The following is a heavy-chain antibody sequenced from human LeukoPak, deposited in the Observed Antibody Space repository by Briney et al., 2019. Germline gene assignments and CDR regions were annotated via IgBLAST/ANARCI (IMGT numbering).Heavy chain of an antibody. CDR1: GFTFSSYA. CDR3: ARVVPGTGFFY. CDR2: ISGSGGST. Sequence: GGSLRLSCAASGFTFSSYAMSWVRQAPGKGLEWVSAISGSGGSTYYADSVKGRFTISRDNAKNSLYLQMNSLRAEDTAVYYCARVVPGTGFFYWGQGTLVTVSS. D-gene: IGHD2-8*02. J-gene: IGHJ4*02. V-gene: IGHV3-23*01.